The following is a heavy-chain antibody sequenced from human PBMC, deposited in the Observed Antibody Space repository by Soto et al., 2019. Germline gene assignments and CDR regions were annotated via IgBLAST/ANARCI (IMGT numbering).Heavy chain of an antibody. CDR3: ARAAGPLLFDY. V-gene: IGHV1-3*01. D-gene: IGHD6-19*01. J-gene: IGHJ4*02. CDR2: INAGNGNT. Sequence: ASVKVSCKASGYTFTSSAMHWVRQAPGQRLEWMGWINAGNGNTKYSQKFQGRVTITRDTSASTAYMELSSLRSEDTAVYYCARAAGPLLFDYWGQGTLVTVSS. CDR1: GYTFTSSA.